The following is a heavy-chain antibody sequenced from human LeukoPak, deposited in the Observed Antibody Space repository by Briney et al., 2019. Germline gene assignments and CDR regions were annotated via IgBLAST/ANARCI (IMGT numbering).Heavy chain of an antibody. D-gene: IGHD3-22*01. CDR3: ARFLEGYYYDSSGYGYLDY. CDR1: GFTVSSNY. V-gene: IGHV3-66*01. J-gene: IGHJ4*02. CDR2: IYSGGST. Sequence: PGGSLRLSCAASGFTVSSNYMSWVRQAPGKGLEWVSVIYSGGSTYYADSVKGRFTISRDNSKNTLYLQMNSLRAEDTAVYYCARFLEGYYYDSSGYGYLDYWGQGTLVTVSS.